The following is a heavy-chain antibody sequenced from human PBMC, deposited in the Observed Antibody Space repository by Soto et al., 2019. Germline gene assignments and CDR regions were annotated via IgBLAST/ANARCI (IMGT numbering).Heavy chain of an antibody. CDR2: INESGST. V-gene: IGHV4-34*01. D-gene: IGHD1-1*01. CDR3: ARGSGIVALPGELEDVKYDY. Sequence: QVQLQQWGAGLVKPSETLSLSCAVYGQSFSGHSWAWIRQPPGKGLEWIGEINESGSTYYNPSLKGRATIATETSKNQFSLKLSSVSAADTAAYFCARGSGIVALPGELEDVKYDYWGQGTLVNVSS. CDR1: GQSFSGHS. J-gene: IGHJ4*02.